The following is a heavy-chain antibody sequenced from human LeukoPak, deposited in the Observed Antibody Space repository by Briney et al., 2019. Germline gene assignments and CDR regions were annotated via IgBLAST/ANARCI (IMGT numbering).Heavy chain of an antibody. Sequence: VASVKVSCKASGYTFTSYYMHWVRQAPGQGLEWMGIIIPSGGSTSYAQKFQGRVTMTRDTSTSTVYMELSSLRSEDTAVYYCARPKQAYYYDSSGPNWFDPWGQGTLVTVSS. J-gene: IGHJ5*02. D-gene: IGHD3-22*01. V-gene: IGHV1-46*03. CDR2: IIPSGGST. CDR1: GYTFTSYY. CDR3: ARPKQAYYYDSSGPNWFDP.